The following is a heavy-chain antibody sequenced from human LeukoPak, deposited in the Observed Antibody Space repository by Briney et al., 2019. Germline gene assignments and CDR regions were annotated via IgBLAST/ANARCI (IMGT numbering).Heavy chain of an antibody. V-gene: IGHV4-39*07. Sequence: PSETLSLTCTVSGGSISSSSYYWGWIRQPPGKGLEWIGSIYYSGSTYYNPSLKSRVTISVDTSKNQFSLKLSSVTAADTAVYYCARTFGEYDYFDYWGQGTLVTVSS. J-gene: IGHJ4*02. CDR1: GGSISSSSYY. CDR2: IYYSGST. CDR3: ARTFGEYDYFDY. D-gene: IGHD3-10*01.